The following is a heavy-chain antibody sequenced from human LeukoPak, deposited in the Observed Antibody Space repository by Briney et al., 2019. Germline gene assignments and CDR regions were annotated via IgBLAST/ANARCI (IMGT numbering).Heavy chain of an antibody. D-gene: IGHD2-2*01. CDR1: GFTFSNYW. CDR2: ISTDGKST. V-gene: IGHV3-74*01. Sequence: GGSLRLSCVASGFTFSNYWMLWVRQAPGKVLMWVSLISTDGKSTRYAESVKGRFTISRDNAKNALYLQMDILRVEDTALYFCVRDYQFIQEVWGQGTTVTVSS. J-gene: IGHJ6*02. CDR3: VRDYQFIQEV.